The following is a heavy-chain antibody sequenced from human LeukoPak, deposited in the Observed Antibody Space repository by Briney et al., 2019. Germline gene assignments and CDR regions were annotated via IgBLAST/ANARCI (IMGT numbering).Heavy chain of an antibody. CDR3: ARDRPGRIIDFDY. CDR1: GHTFTSYA. D-gene: IGHD3-16*02. V-gene: IGHV1-3*01. J-gene: IGHJ4*02. CDR2: INAGNGNT. Sequence: ASVKVSCKASGHTFTSYAMHWVRQAPGQRLEWMGWINAGNGNTKYSQKFQGRYTITRDTSASTAYMELSSLRSEDTAVYYCARDRPGRIIDFDYWGQGTLVTVSS.